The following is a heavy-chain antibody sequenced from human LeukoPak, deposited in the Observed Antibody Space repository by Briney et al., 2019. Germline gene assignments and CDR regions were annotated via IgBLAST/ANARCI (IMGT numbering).Heavy chain of an antibody. J-gene: IGHJ3*01. CDR2: ISSSGSAI. CDR1: GFTFSDYY. CDR3: ARDLDVVVGPAHYDALDL. V-gene: IGHV3-11*04. Sequence: GGSLRLSCAASGFTFSDYYINWIRQAPGKGLEWVSSISSSGSAIFYADSVRGRFTIPRDNAKNSLFLQMNSLRAEDTAVYYCARDLDVVVGPAHYDALDLWGQGTTVTVS. D-gene: IGHD2-15*01.